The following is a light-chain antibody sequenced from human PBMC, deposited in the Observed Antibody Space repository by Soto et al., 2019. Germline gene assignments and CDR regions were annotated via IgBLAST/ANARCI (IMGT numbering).Light chain of an antibody. V-gene: IGKV3-20*01. Sequence: EIVLTQSPGTLSLSPGERASLSCGASQIVSSSYLAWYQQKPGQAPRLLIYGSATRATGIPDRFSSSGSGTDFTLTISRLEPEDFAVYYCQQYADSPTTFGPGTRLE. CDR2: GSA. J-gene: IGKJ5*01. CDR1: QIVSSSY. CDR3: QQYADSPTT.